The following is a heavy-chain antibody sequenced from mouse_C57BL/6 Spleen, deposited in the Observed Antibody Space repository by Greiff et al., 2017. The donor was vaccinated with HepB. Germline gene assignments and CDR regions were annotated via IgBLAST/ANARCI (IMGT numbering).Heavy chain of an antibody. CDR2: ISSGGSYT. V-gene: IGHV5-6*01. J-gene: IGHJ4*01. D-gene: IGHD2-2*01. Sequence: EVMLVESGGDLVKPGGSLKLSCAAFGFTFSSYGMSWVRQTPDKRLEWVATISSGGSYTYYPDSVKGRFTISRDNDKNTLYLQMSSLKSEDTAMYYCTRHGYYDAMDYWGQGTSVTVSS. CDR1: GFTFSSYG. CDR3: TRHGYYDAMDY.